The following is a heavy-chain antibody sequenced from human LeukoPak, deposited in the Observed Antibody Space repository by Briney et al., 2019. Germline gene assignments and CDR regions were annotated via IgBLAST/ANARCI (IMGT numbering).Heavy chain of an antibody. CDR3: ARRHGSGWYRLFDY. D-gene: IGHD6-19*01. CDR1: GGSISSGNYY. CDR2: IYATGST. J-gene: IGHJ4*02. V-gene: IGHV4-61*02. Sequence: SETLSLTCTVSGGSISSGNYYWSWIRQPAGKGLEWIGRIYATGSTNYNPSLKSRVTISVDTSKNQFSLKLSSVTAADTAVYYCARRHGSGWYRLFDYWGQGTLVTVSS.